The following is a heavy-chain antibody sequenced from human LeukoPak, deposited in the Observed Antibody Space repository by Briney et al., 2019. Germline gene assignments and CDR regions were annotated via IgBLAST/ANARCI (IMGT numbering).Heavy chain of an antibody. V-gene: IGHV4-39*07. D-gene: IGHD3-3*01. CDR3: ARSGELWSGYHAYMDV. J-gene: IGHJ6*03. Sequence: PSEALSLTCTVSGGSISSSSYYWGWIRQPPGKGLEWIGSIYYTGSTYYNPSLKSRVTISVDTSKNQFSLKLSSVTAADTAVYYCARSGELWSGYHAYMDVWGIGTTVTVSS. CDR2: IYYTGST. CDR1: GGSISSSSYY.